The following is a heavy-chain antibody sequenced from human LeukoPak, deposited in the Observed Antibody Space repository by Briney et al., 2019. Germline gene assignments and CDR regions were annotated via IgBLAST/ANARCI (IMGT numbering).Heavy chain of an antibody. D-gene: IGHD2-15*01. CDR3: ARDPFVCSGGSCYPH. Sequence: GGSLRLSCAASGFTFSSYSMNWVRQAPGKGLEWVSFISSSSSYIYYADSVKGRFTISRDNAKNSLYLQMNSLRAEDTAVYYCARDPFVCSGGSCYPHWGQGTLVTVSS. V-gene: IGHV3-21*01. J-gene: IGHJ4*02. CDR1: GFTFSSYS. CDR2: ISSSSSYI.